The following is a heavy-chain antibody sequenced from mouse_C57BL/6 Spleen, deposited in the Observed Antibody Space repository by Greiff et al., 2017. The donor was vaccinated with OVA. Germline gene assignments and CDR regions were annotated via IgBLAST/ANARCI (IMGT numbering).Heavy chain of an antibody. D-gene: IGHD2-1*01. Sequence: QVTLKVSGPGILQSSQTLSLTCSFSGFSLSTSGMGVSWIRQPSGKGLEWLAHIYWDDDKRYNPSLKSRLTTSKDTSRNQVVLKITTVATADTATFFCSRRGLYFGNSGWFDYWGQGTTLTVSS. CDR1: GFSLSTSGMG. CDR2: IYWDDDK. V-gene: IGHV8-12*01. CDR3: SRRGLYFGNSGWFDY. J-gene: IGHJ2*01.